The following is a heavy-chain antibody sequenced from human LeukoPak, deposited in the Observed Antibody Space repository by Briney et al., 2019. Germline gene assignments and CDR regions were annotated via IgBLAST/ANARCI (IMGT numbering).Heavy chain of an antibody. CDR1: GSTFSSYG. CDR2: IRYDGSNK. D-gene: IGHD1-26*01. Sequence: PGGSLRLSCAASGSTFSSYGMHWVRQAPGKGLEWVAFIRYDGSNKYYADSVKGRFTISRDNSKNTLYLQMNSLRAEDKAVYYCAKVAVGGSYLVRYYYYYMDVWGKGTTVTISS. CDR3: AKVAVGGSYLVRYYYYYMDV. J-gene: IGHJ6*03. V-gene: IGHV3-30*02.